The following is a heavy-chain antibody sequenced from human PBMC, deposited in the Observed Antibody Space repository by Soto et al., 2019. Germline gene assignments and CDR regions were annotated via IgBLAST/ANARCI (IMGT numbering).Heavy chain of an antibody. J-gene: IGHJ6*03. CDR1: GGSIRSYC. CDR2: IYYSGGT. CDR3: ARTVLGPDILADQFVDYYYYMDV. Sequence: SETLSLTCTVSGGSIRSYCWTWIRQPPGEGLEWIGYIYYSGGTSYNPSLRRRVIMSVDTSKRQFSLQLKSVTAADTAIYYCARTVLGPDILADQFVDYYYYMDVWGQGTTVTVSS. V-gene: IGHV4-59*08. D-gene: IGHD3-9*01.